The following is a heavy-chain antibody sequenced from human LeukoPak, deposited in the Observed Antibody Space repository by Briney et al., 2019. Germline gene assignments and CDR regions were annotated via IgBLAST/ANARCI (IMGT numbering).Heavy chain of an antibody. CDR2: TKQDGSEK. Sequence: GGSLRLSCAASGFTFSSYWMSWVRQAPGKGLVWVANTKQDGSEKYYVDSVKGRFTISRDNAKNSVHLQMNSLRAEDTALYYCAKESLWDPNFDYWGQGTLVTVSS. D-gene: IGHD2/OR15-2a*01. J-gene: IGHJ4*02. V-gene: IGHV3-7*03. CDR3: AKESLWDPNFDY. CDR1: GFTFSSYW.